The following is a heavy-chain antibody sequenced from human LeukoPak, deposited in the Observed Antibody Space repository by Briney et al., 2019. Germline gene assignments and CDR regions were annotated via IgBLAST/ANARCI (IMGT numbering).Heavy chain of an antibody. V-gene: IGHV4-61*08. J-gene: IGHJ6*02. D-gene: IGHD3-22*01. CDR1: GGSISSGGYS. Sequence: SSETLSLTCAVSGGSISSGGYSWSWIRQPPGKGLEWIGYIYYSGSTNYNPSLKSRVTISVDTSKNQFSLKLSSVTAADTAVYYCARDQIYYYDSSGYFGYYYYGMDVWGQGTTVTVSS. CDR3: ARDQIYYYDSSGYFGYYYYGMDV. CDR2: IYYSGST.